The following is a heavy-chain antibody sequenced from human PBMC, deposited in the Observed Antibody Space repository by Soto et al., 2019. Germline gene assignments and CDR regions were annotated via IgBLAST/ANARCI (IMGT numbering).Heavy chain of an antibody. V-gene: IGHV3-30*03. CDR2: MSHDGSHK. Sequence: QVQLVESGGGVVQAGGSLGLSCTASGFTFSTYGMHWVRQAPGNGQEWVAVMSHDGSHKAFLDSVKGRFIISRDNSKNTLYLQMNSLRPDDTAVYYCARLPRSGWDHYYYGMDVWGQGTTVIVSS. D-gene: IGHD6-19*01. J-gene: IGHJ6*02. CDR1: GFTFSTYG. CDR3: ARLPRSGWDHYYYGMDV.